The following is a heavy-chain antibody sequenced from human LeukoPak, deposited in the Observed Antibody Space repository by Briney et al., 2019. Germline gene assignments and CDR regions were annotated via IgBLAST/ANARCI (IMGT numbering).Heavy chain of an antibody. V-gene: IGHV3-30*02. CDR1: GFTFSSYG. CDR2: IRYDGSNK. Sequence: GGSLRLSCAASGFTFSSYGMHRVRQAPGKGLEWVAFIRYDGSNKYYADSVKGRFTISRDNSKNTLYLQMNSLRAEDTAVYYCALPFDYGDYLDYWGQGTLVTVSS. CDR3: ALPFDYGDYLDY. J-gene: IGHJ4*02. D-gene: IGHD4-17*01.